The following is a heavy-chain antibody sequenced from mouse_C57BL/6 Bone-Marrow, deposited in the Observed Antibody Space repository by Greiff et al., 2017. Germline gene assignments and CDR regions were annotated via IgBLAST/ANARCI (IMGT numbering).Heavy chain of an antibody. D-gene: IGHD1-1*01. CDR2: IDPANGNT. J-gene: IGHJ4*01. Sequence: EVQLVESVAELVRPGASVKLSCTASGFNIKNTYMHWVKQRPEQGLEWIGRIDPANGNTKYAPKFQGKATITADTSSNTAYLQLSSLTSEDTAIYYCARPLLLRFYGYYAMDYWGQGTSVTVSS. CDR1: GFNIKNTY. V-gene: IGHV14-3*01. CDR3: ARPLLLRFYGYYAMDY.